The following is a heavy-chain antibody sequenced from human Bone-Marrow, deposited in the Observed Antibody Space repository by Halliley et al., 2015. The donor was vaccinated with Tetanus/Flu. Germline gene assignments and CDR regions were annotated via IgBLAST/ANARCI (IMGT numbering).Heavy chain of an antibody. CDR2: IKSKTDGGTT. CDR3: TTHSSSYYFDY. V-gene: IGHV3-15*01. Sequence: AASGFTFSNTWMSWVRQAPGKGPEWVARIKSKTDGGTTDYAAPVKGRFTVSRDDLKNTLYLQMNSLKIEDTAVYYCTTHSSSYYFDYWGQGTLVTVSS. J-gene: IGHJ4*02. CDR1: GFTFSNTW. D-gene: IGHD6-6*01.